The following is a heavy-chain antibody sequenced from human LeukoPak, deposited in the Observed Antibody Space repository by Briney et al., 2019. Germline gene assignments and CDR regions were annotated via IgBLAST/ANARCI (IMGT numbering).Heavy chain of an antibody. CDR2: MNPNSGNT. Sequence: ASVKVSCKASGYTFTSYDINWVRQATGQGLEWMGWMNPNSGNTGYAQKFQGRVTMTRNTSISTAYMELSSLRSEDTAVYYCARPQLGTSHANNLDMDVWGQGTTVTVSS. CDR1: GYTFTSYD. J-gene: IGHJ6*02. D-gene: IGHD2-2*01. V-gene: IGHV1-8*01. CDR3: ARPQLGTSHANNLDMDV.